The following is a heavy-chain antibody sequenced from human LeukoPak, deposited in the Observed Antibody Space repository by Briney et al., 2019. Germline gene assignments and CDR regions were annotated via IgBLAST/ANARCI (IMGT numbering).Heavy chain of an antibody. CDR2: IYYSGST. V-gene: IGHV4-59*01. J-gene: IGHJ3*02. CDR1: GGSISSYY. CDR3: AREERGPSGDAFDI. Sequence: SETLSLTCTVSGGSISSYYWSWIRQPPGKGLEWIGYIYYSGSTDSNPSLKSRVTISVDTSKNQFSLKLSSVTAADTAVYYCAREERGPSGDAFDIWGQGTMVTVSS. D-gene: IGHD5-24*01.